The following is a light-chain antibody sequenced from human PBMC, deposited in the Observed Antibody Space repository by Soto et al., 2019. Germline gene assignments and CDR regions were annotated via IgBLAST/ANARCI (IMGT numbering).Light chain of an antibody. J-gene: IGLJ2*01. V-gene: IGLV2-11*01. Sequence: QSALTQPRSVSGSPGQSVTISCTGSSSDVAGFNYVSWYQPHPGKAPKLMIYDVSKRPSGVPYRFSGSKSTNTASLTISGLQADDESDYYCCSYAGSYTLVFGGGTKLTVL. CDR2: DVS. CDR3: CSYAGSYTLV. CDR1: SSDVAGFNY.